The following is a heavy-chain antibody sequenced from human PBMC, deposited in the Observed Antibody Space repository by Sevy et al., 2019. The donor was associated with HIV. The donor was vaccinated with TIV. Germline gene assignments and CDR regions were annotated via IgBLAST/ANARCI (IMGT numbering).Heavy chain of an antibody. CDR3: VREGGGGYSYSLDC. CDR2: MKEDGSDK. CDR1: GFTFSVYW. J-gene: IGHJ4*02. V-gene: IGHV3-7*01. Sequence: GGSLRLSCAASGFTFSVYWMSWVRQAPGKGLEWVATMKEDGSDKDYVHSVKGRFTISRDNAKNSLYLQMNSLRAEDTAVYYCVREGGGGYSYSLDCWGQGTLVTVSS. D-gene: IGHD5-18*01.